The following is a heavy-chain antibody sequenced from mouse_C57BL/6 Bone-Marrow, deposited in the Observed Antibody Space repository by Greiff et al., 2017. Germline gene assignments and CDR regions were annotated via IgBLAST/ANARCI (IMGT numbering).Heavy chain of an antibody. CDR3: ARGDYYGSSWEFAY. CDR1: GFTFSSYA. CDR2: ISDGGSYT. J-gene: IGHJ3*01. Sequence: DVHLVESGGGLVKPGGSLKLSCAASGFTFSSYAMSWVRQTPEKRLEWVATISDGGSYTYYPDNVKGRFTISRDNAKNNLYLQMSHLKSEDTAMYYCARGDYYGSSWEFAYGGQGTLVTVSA. V-gene: IGHV5-4*01. D-gene: IGHD1-1*01.